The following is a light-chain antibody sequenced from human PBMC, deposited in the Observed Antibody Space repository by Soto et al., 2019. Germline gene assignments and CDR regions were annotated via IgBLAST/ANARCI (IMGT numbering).Light chain of an antibody. V-gene: IGKV3-15*01. J-gene: IGKJ1*01. CDR1: QSVRGN. Sequence: EIVMTQSPATLSVSPGERATLSCRASQSVRGNLAWYQQRPGQAPRLLIYHASTRATGIPARFSGSGSGTEFTLAVSSLQSEDFTIYYWQQYDKWPPTFGQGTKVEIK. CDR3: QQYDKWPPT. CDR2: HAS.